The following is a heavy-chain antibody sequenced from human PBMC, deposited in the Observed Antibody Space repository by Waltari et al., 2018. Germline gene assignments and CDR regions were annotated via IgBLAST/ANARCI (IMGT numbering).Heavy chain of an antibody. V-gene: IGHV3-21*06. CDR1: GFVFSRSA. Sequence: EVQLAESGGGLVQPGGSLGLSCVASGFVFSRSAMSWVRRAPGKGLEWVASVSGPSTYTFYSDSVKGRFTISRDNAKNSVFLQMNGLRDDDTAIYYCAKEGLGGDRQFDYWGQGTLVRVSS. CDR3: AKEGLGGDRQFDY. J-gene: IGHJ4*02. CDR2: VSGPSTYT. D-gene: IGHD2-21*02.